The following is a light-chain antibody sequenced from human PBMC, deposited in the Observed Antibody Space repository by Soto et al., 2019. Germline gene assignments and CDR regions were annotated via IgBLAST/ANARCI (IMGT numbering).Light chain of an antibody. CDR2: EVI. CDR3: SSYTTSSTLV. CDR1: RSDVGDYNY. J-gene: IGLJ2*01. Sequence: QSVLAQPGSVSGSPGQSITIFCTATRSDVGDYNYVSWYQQHPGKAPKLIIFEVINRPSGVSNRFSGSKSGNTASLIISGLQAEDDADYYCSSYTTSSTLVFGGGTKLTVL. V-gene: IGLV2-14*01.